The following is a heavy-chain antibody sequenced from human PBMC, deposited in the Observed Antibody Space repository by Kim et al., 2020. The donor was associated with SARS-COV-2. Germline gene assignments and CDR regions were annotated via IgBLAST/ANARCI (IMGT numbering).Heavy chain of an antibody. V-gene: IGHV3-7*01. Sequence: GGSLRLSCAASGFTFSSYWMSWVRQAPGKGLEWVSTISQDGSEKYYVDSVKGRFTISRDNAKNSLYLQMNSLRAEDTAVYYCARKPRIVGASGAFDNWGQGTMVTVSS. CDR2: ISQDGSEK. J-gene: IGHJ3*02. CDR3: ARKPRIVGASGAFDN. D-gene: IGHD1-26*01. CDR1: GFTFSSYW.